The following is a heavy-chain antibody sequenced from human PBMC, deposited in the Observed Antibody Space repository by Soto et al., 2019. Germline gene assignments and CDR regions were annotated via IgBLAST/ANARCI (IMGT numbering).Heavy chain of an antibody. J-gene: IGHJ4*02. CDR3: ARGYSSGYRIDY. Sequence: EVRLVESGGGLVQPGGSLRLSCAASGFSFSSYWMHWVRQAPGKGLVWVSRINSDGSRPSYADSVKGRFTISGDNAKNTLYLQMNSLRAEDTAVYFCARGYSSGYRIDYWGQGTLVTVTS. CDR1: GFSFSSYW. V-gene: IGHV3-74*01. CDR2: INSDGSRP. D-gene: IGHD5-18*01.